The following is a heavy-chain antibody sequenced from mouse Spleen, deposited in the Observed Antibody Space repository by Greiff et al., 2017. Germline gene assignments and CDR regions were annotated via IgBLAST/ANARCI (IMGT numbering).Heavy chain of an antibody. CDR3: TTLMITTVFAY. CDR1: GFNIKDDY. J-gene: IGHJ3*01. D-gene: IGHD2-4*01. V-gene: IGHV14-4*01. CDR2: IDPENGDT. Sequence: EVQLQQSGAELVRPGASVKLSCTASGFNIKDDYMHWVKQRPEQGLEWIGWIDPENGDTEYASKFQGKATITADTSSNTAYLQLSSLTSEDTAVYYCTTLMITTVFAYWGQGTLVTVSA.